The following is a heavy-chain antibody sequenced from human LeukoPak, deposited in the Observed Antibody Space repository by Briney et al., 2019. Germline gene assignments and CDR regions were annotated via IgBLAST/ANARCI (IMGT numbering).Heavy chain of an antibody. Sequence: PGGSLRLSCAASGFTFDDYGMSWVRQAPGKGLEWVSVIYSGGRTYYADSVKGRFTISRDNSENTLYLQMNRLRAEDTAVYYCARAGPSSSWHQFDYWGQGTLVTVSS. J-gene: IGHJ4*02. CDR1: GFTFDDYG. V-gene: IGHV3-66*01. CDR3: ARAGPSSSWHQFDY. CDR2: IYSGGRT. D-gene: IGHD6-13*01.